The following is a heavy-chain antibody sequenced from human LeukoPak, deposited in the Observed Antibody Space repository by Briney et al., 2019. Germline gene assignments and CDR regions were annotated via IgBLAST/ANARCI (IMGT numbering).Heavy chain of an antibody. J-gene: IGHJ4*02. CDR3: ARDLDGKPDDY. CDR1: GYTFTSYG. V-gene: IGHV1-69*05. Sequence: GASVKVSCKASGYTFTSYGISWVRQAPGQGLEWMGRIIPIFGTANYAQKFQGRVTITTDESTSTAYMELSSLRSEDTAVYYCARDLDGKPDDYWGQGTLVTVSS. CDR2: IIPIFGTA. D-gene: IGHD1-14*01.